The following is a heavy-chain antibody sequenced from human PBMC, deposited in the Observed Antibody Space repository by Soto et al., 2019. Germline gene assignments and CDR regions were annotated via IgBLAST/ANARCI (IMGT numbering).Heavy chain of an antibody. D-gene: IGHD1-1*01. V-gene: IGHV4-34*01. CDR3: VRLLYQFPSSVHFLAP. Sequence: SETLSLSCAVYGGSFSGYYWSWIRQPPGKGLEWIGEIYHSGSTSYNPSLKNRVSISLDTSKNQFSLELSSVTAADTAMYFCVRLLYQFPSSVHFLAPSARGTPVLVSS. CDR2: IYHSGST. CDR1: GGSFSGYY. J-gene: IGHJ5*02.